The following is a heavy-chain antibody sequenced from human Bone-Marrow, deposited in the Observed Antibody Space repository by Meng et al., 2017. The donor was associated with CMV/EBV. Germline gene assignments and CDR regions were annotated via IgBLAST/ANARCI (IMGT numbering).Heavy chain of an antibody. J-gene: IGHJ5*02. CDR2: INPSGGST. Sequence: ASVKVSCKASGYTFTSYYMHWVRQAPGQGLEWMGIINPSGGSTSYAQKFQGRVTMTRDTSTSTVYMELSSLRSEDTAVYYCAREREEGYCSSTSCYYGNWFDPWGQGTLVAASS. D-gene: IGHD2-2*01. CDR3: AREREEGYCSSTSCYYGNWFDP. V-gene: IGHV1-46*01. CDR1: GYTFTSYY.